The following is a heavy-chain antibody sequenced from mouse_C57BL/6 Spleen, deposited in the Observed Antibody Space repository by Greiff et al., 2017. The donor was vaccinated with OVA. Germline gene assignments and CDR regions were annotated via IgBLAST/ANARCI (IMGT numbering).Heavy chain of an antibody. D-gene: IGHD4-1*01. Sequence: VKLVESGAELARPGASVKLSCKASGYTFTSYGISWVKQRTGQGLEWIGEIYPRSGNTYYNEKFKGKATLTADKSSSTAYMELRSLTSEDSAVYFCARWTGTGVRDYWGQGTTLTVSS. CDR2: IYPRSGNT. J-gene: IGHJ2*01. V-gene: IGHV1-81*01. CDR3: ARWTGTGVRDY. CDR1: GYTFTSYG.